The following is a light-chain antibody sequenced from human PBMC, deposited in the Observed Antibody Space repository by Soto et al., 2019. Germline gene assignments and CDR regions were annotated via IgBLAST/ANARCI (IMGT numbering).Light chain of an antibody. Sequence: DIQMTQSPSTLSASVGDRVTITCRASQSISSWLAWYQQKPGKAPKLLIYKASSLESGVPSRFSGSGSGTEFTLTISSLQPDDFAIYYCQQYKSFSFTFGGGTKVEIK. CDR3: QQYKSFSFT. CDR1: QSISSW. CDR2: KAS. J-gene: IGKJ4*01. V-gene: IGKV1-5*03.